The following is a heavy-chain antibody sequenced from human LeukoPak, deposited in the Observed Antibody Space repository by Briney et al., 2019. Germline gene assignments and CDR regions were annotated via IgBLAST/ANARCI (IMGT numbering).Heavy chain of an antibody. CDR2: IIPIFGTA. J-gene: IGHJ4*02. D-gene: IGHD6-6*01. CDR3: ATSPSSIAAHLDY. V-gene: IGHV1-69*05. CDR1: GGTFSSYA. Sequence: SVKVSCKASGGTFSSYAISWVRQAPGQGLEWMGGIIPIFGTANYAQKFQGRVTITTDESTSTAYMELSSLRSEDTAVYYRATSPSSIAAHLDYWGQGTLVTVSS.